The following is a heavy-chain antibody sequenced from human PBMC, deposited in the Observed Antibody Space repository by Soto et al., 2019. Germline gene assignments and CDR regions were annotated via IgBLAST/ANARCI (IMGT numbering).Heavy chain of an antibody. CDR2: ISYDGSNK. J-gene: IGHJ3*02. CDR3: ARDLGTWDDAFDI. CDR1: GFTFSSYA. D-gene: IGHD1-26*01. Sequence: PGGSLRLSCAASGFTFSSYAMHWVRQAPGKGLEWVAVISYDGSNKYYVDSVKGRFTISRDNSKNTLYLQMNSLRAEDTAVYYCARDLGTWDDAFDIWGQGTMVTVSS. V-gene: IGHV3-30-3*01.